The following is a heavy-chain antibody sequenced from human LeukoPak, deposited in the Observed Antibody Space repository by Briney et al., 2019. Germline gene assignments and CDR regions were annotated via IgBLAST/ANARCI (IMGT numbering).Heavy chain of an antibody. CDR3: ATVRVTMVRGVITPGAFDI. V-gene: IGHV1-8*01. CDR1: GYTFINSD. J-gene: IGHJ3*02. CDR2: MNPNSGNT. Sequence: GASVKVSCKASGYTFINSDIYWVRQATGQGLEWMGWMNPNSGNTVYAQKFQGRVTMTRNTSITTAYMELSSLRSEDTAVYYCATVRVTMVRGVITPGAFDIWGQGTMVTVSS. D-gene: IGHD3-10*01.